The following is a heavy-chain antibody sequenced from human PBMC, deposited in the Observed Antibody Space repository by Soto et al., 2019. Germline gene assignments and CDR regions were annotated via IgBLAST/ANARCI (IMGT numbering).Heavy chain of an antibody. CDR3: ARGWQQGGGDY. CDR1: GYTFTSYA. V-gene: IGHV1-3*01. D-gene: IGHD3-16*01. J-gene: IGHJ4*02. Sequence: QVQLVQSGAEVKKPGASVKVSCKASGYTFTSYAMHWVRQAPGQRLEWLGWINAGNGNTKYSQKFQDRVTITSDTSASTAYMELSSLRSEDTAVYSCARGWQQGGGDYWGQGTLVTVSS. CDR2: INAGNGNT.